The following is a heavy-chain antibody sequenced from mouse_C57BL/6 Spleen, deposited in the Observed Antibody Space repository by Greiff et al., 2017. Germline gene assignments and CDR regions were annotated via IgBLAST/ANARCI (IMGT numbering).Heavy chain of an antibody. CDR1: GYAFSSSW. V-gene: IGHV1-82*01. Sequence: VQLQQSGPELVKPGASVKISCKASGYAFSSSWMNWVKQRPGKGLEWIGRIYPGDGDTNYNGKFKGKATLTADKSSSTAYMQRSSLTSEDSAVYFCARWYYGSSPYWYFDGWGTGTTVTVSS. CDR3: ARWYYGSSPYWYFDG. J-gene: IGHJ1*03. CDR2: IYPGDGDT. D-gene: IGHD1-1*01.